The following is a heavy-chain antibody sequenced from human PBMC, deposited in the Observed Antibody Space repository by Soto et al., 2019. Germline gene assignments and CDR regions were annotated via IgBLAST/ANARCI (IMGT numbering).Heavy chain of an antibody. V-gene: IGHV4-59*01. CDR3: ARSITMVRGVIITTVGWFDP. CDR2: IYYSGST. J-gene: IGHJ5*02. D-gene: IGHD3-10*01. Sequence: SETLSLTCTVSGGSISSYYWSWIRQPPGKGLEWIGYIYYSGSTNYNPSLKSRVTISVDTSKNQFSLKLSSVTAADTAVYYCARSITMVRGVIITTVGWFDPWGQGTLVTVSS. CDR1: GGSISSYY.